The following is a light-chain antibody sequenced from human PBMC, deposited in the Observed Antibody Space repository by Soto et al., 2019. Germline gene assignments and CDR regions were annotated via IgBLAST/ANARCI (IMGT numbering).Light chain of an antibody. J-gene: IGKJ2*01. Sequence: DIQMNQSPSTLSASVGDRVTITCRASQSISSWLAWYQQKPGKAPNLLIYKASRLETGVPSRFTGSGSETEFILAISSLQPDDFAIYYCQQYDSYPYTVGQSTKLEI. V-gene: IGKV1-5*03. CDR2: KAS. CDR1: QSISSW. CDR3: QQYDSYPYT.